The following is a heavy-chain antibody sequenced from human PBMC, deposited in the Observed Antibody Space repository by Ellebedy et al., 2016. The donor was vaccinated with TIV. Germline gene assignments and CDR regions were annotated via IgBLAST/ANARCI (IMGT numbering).Heavy chain of an antibody. CDR2: ISSSSSYI. CDR1: GFTFSSYS. J-gene: IGHJ4*02. D-gene: IGHD1-26*01. V-gene: IGHV3-21*01. Sequence: GGSLRLSXAASGFTFSSYSMNWVRQAPGKGLEWVSSISSSSSYIYYADSVKGRFTISRDNAKNSLYLQMNSLRAEDTAVYYCARGGSGSYRASKPNFDYWGQGTLVTVSS. CDR3: ARGGSGSYRASKPNFDY.